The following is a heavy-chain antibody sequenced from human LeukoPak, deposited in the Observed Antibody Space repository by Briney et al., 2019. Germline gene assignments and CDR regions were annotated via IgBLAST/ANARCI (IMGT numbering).Heavy chain of an antibody. CDR2: IYYSGST. V-gene: IGHV4-59*01. CDR3: ARVSGFWSGYPNWFDP. J-gene: IGHJ5*02. CDR1: GGSISSYY. D-gene: IGHD3-3*01. Sequence: SETLSLTRTVSGGSISSYYWSWIRQPPGKGLEWIGYIYYSGSTNYNPSLKSRVTISVDTSKNQFSLKLSSVTAADTAVYYCARVSGFWSGYPNWFDPWGQGTLVTVSS.